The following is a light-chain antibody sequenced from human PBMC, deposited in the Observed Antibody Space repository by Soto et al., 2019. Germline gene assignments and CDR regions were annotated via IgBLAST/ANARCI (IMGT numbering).Light chain of an antibody. CDR3: QHYNKSPWT. CDR1: QGIYNQ. J-gene: IGKJ1*01. V-gene: IGKV1-27*01. Sequence: DIPMTQSPSSLSASVGDRVTITCRASQGIYNQFAWYQQKPGKVPNLLIYAASTLQSGVTSRLSGSGSGTNFTLTISSRQPEDVANYYCQHYNKSPWTFGQGTKVEIK. CDR2: AAS.